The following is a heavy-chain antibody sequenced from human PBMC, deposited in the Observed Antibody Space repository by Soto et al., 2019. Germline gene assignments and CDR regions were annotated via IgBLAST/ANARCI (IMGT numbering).Heavy chain of an antibody. CDR1: GGTFSSYA. Sequence: QVQLVQSGAEVKKPGSSVTVSCKASGGTFSSYAISWVRQAPGQGLEWMGGIIPIFGTANYAQKFQGRVSFTADKSKSAAYMELSSMRSEDASVYYCARGGGGNDAREYYYHYYCMDVWGRGATVTASS. CDR3: ARGGGGNDAREYYYHYYCMDV. V-gene: IGHV1-69*06. CDR2: IIPIFGTA. J-gene: IGHJ6*02. D-gene: IGHD1-1*01.